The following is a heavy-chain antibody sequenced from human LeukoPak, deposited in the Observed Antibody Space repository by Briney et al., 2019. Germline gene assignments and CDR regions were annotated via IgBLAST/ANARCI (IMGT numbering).Heavy chain of an antibody. CDR3: ARDSGYNVNDHDVNAFDI. J-gene: IGHJ3*02. CDR2: TYYRSKWYN. Sequence: SQTLSLTCAISGDSVSSNSAAWSWIRQSPSRGLEWLGRTYYRSKWYNDYAASVKSRITINPDTSKNQFSLQLNSVTPEDTALYYCARDSGYNVNDHDVNAFDIWGQGTMVTISS. V-gene: IGHV6-1*01. CDR1: GDSVSSNSAA. D-gene: IGHD5-24*01.